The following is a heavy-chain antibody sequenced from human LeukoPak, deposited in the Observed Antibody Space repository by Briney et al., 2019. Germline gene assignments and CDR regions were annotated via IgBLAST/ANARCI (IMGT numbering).Heavy chain of an antibody. CDR3: ARDDLKYYYDSSGYYPLDY. D-gene: IGHD3-22*01. J-gene: IGHJ4*02. V-gene: IGHV3-30-3*01. CDR2: ISYDGSNK. Sequence: GGSLRLSCAASGFTFSSYAMHWVRQAPGKGLEWVAVISYDGSNKYYADSVKGRFTISRDNSKNTLYLQMNSLRAEDTAVYYCARDDLKYYYDSSGYYPLDYWGQGTLVTVSS. CDR1: GFTFSSYA.